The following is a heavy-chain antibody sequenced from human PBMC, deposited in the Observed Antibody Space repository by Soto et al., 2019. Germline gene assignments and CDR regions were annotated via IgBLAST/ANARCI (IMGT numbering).Heavy chain of an antibody. Sequence: QVQLVQSGAEVKKPGASVKVSCKASGYTFTSYYMHWVRQAPGQGLEWMGIINPSGGSTSYAQKFQGRVTMXXDXSXXTVYMELSSLRSEDTAVYYCAREAIEDVATILGDYWGQGTLVTVSS. J-gene: IGHJ4*02. V-gene: IGHV1-46*03. CDR3: AREAIEDVATILGDY. CDR1: GYTFTSYY. CDR2: INPSGGST. D-gene: IGHD5-12*01.